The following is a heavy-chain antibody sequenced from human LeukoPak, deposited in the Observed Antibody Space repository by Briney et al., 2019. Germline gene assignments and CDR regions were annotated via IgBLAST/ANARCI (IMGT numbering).Heavy chain of an antibody. D-gene: IGHD3-22*01. J-gene: IGHJ4*02. V-gene: IGHV3-53*01. CDR2: FHRDGTT. CDR3: SRKTPDRHDKVEN. CDR1: GFTVSSNT. Sequence: GGSLRLSCAASGFTVSSNTVIWVRQAPGKGLEWVSVFHRDGTTYYNASVQGRFIISTDNSKNTISLQLNSLRDGDDAVYYCSRKTPDRHDKVENWGQGTLVTVSS.